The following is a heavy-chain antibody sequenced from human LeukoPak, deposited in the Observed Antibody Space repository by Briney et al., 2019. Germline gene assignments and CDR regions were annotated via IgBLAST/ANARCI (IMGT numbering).Heavy chain of an antibody. Sequence: SGGSLRLSCAAFGFTFSSYGMHWVRQTPGKGLEWVAFIRHDGSYQQYADSVKGRFTVSRDNSKDMVYLQMNSPRTEDTAVYYCAKNRDSSDYPRDFDYLCQGTLVTVSS. V-gene: IGHV3-30*02. J-gene: IGHJ4*02. CDR2: IRHDGSYQ. CDR1: GFTFSSYG. D-gene: IGHD3-22*01. CDR3: AKNRDSSDYPRDFDY.